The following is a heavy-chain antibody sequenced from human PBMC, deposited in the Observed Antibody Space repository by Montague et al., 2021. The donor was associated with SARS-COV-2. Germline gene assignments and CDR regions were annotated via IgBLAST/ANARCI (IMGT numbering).Heavy chain of an antibody. CDR3: ARSGWLTRGFDS. J-gene: IGHJ4*02. CDR1: GGSISTYY. V-gene: IGHV4-59*01. D-gene: IGHD5-12*01. CDR2: INYSGIT. Sequence: SETLSLTCTVSGGSISTYYWSRIRQPPGKGLEWIAYINYSGITNHNPSLKSRVSVSLDTSKNHFSLNLKSVTAADTAVYYCARSGWLTRGFDSWGQGTLVFVSS.